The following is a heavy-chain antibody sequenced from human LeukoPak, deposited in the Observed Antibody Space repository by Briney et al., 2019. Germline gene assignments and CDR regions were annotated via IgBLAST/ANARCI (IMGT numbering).Heavy chain of an antibody. CDR3: AKASEYDFWSGYPTPALDY. V-gene: IGHV3-30*02. D-gene: IGHD3-3*01. J-gene: IGHJ4*02. CDR1: GFTFSSYG. CDR2: ARYDGSNK. Sequence: GSLRLSCAASGFTFSSYGMHWVRQAPGKGLEWVAFARYDGSNKYYPDSVKGRFTISRDNSKSTLYLQMNSLRAEDTAVYYCAKASEYDFWSGYPTPALDYWGQGTLVTVSS.